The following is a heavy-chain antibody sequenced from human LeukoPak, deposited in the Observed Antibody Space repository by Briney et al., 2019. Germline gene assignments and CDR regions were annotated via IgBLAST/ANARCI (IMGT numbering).Heavy chain of an antibody. J-gene: IGHJ4*02. CDR3: AKRGVVIRVILVGFHKEAYYFDS. V-gene: IGHV3-23*01. Sequence: GGSLRLSCAVSGITLSNYGMSWVRQAPGKGLEWVAGISGSAGGTNYADSVKGRFTISRDNSKNTLYLQMNRLRAEDSAVYFCAKRGVVIRVILVGFHKEAYYFDSWGQGALVTVSS. D-gene: IGHD3-22*01. CDR2: ISGSAGGT. CDR1: GITLSNYG.